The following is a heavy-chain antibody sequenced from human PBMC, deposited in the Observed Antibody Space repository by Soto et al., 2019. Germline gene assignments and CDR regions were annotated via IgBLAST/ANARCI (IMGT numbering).Heavy chain of an antibody. CDR3: ARESTGTTSMEV. CDR1: GYTFTSYD. V-gene: IGHV1-8*01. Sequence: QVQLVQSGAEVKKPGASVKVSCKASGYTFTSYDINWMRQATGQGLEWMGWMNPNSGNTGYAQKFQGRVTMTRITSISTAYIELSSLRIEDTAVDYCARESTGTTSMEVWGQGTTVTVSS. D-gene: IGHD1-1*01. CDR2: MNPNSGNT. J-gene: IGHJ6*02.